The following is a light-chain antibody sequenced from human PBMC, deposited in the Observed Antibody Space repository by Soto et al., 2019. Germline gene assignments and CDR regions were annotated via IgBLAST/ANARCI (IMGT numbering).Light chain of an antibody. Sequence: QSVLSQPPAVSATPGQTLTISCSGNSSNIGSNFVYWYQHVPGTAPKLLISRYNQRPSGVPDRFSAAKFDTSASLTISGLQSEDEAYYICQAWDDSLNGLVFGGGTQLTVL. V-gene: IGLV1-44*01. J-gene: IGLJ7*01. CDR1: SSNIGSNF. CDR3: QAWDDSLNGLV. CDR2: RYN.